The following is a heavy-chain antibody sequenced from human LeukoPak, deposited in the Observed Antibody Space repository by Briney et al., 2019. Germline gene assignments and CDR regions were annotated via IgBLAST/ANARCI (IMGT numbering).Heavy chain of an antibody. CDR1: GFTFSSYA. D-gene: IGHD4-17*01. V-gene: IGHV3-30*04. CDR3: AVGRWYDYGYHGTFWY. J-gene: IGHJ4*02. Sequence: GGSLRLSCAASGFTFSSYAMHWVRQAPGKGLEWVAVISYNGSNKYYADSVKGRFTISRDNSKNTLHLQMNSLRGEDTAVYYCAVGRWYDYGYHGTFWYRGQGNLVTVSS. CDR2: ISYNGSNK.